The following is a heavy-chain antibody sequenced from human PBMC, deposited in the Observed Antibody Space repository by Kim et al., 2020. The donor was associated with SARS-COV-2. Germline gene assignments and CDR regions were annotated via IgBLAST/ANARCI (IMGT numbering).Heavy chain of an antibody. CDR1: GFTFSSYA. Sequence: GGSLRLSCAASGFTFSSYAMHWVRQAPGKGLEWVAVISYDGSNKYYADSVKGRFTISRDNSKNTLYLQMNSLRAEDTAVYYCARDGPATRLLTQHFDYWG. D-gene: IGHD1-20*01. CDR3: ARDGPATRLLTQHFDY. V-gene: IGHV3-30*04. CDR2: ISYDGSNK. J-gene: IGHJ4*01.